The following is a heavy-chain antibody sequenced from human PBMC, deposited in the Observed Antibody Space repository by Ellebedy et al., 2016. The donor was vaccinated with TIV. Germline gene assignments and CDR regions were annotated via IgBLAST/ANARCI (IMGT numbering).Heavy chain of an antibody. V-gene: IGHV3-30*04. CDR1: GFTFNNYA. CDR3: ANGSGSSLDHPWFDP. CDR2: ISYDGSNR. D-gene: IGHD2-15*01. Sequence: GGSLRLXCAASGFTFNNYAFHWVRQSPGKGLEWVAVISYDGSNRLYADSLEGRFTISRDNAKNSLYLQMNSLRAEDTAVYYCANGSGSSLDHPWFDPWGQGTLVTVSS. J-gene: IGHJ5*02.